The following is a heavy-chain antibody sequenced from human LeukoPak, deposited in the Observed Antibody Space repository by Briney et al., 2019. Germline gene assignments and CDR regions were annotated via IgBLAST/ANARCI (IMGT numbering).Heavy chain of an antibody. V-gene: IGHV3-48*01. D-gene: IGHD3-9*01. Sequence: GGSLRLSCVASGFTFSSYSMNWVRQAPGQGLEWVSYISSSSSTIYYADSVKGRFTISRDNAKNSLYLQMNSLRAEDTAVYYCARDGAVLRYFDWLPPVGNFDYWGQGTLVTVSS. CDR2: ISSSSSTI. CDR3: ARDGAVLRYFDWLPPVGNFDY. CDR1: GFTFSSYS. J-gene: IGHJ4*02.